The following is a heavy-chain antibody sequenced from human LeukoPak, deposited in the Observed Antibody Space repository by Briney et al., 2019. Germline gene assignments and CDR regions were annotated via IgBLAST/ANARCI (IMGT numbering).Heavy chain of an antibody. CDR1: GFTFSSYG. Sequence: GESLRLSCAASGFTFSSYGMHWVRQAPGKGLEWVAFIRYDGGNKYYADSVKGRFTISRDNSKNTLFLQMNSLRAEDTAVYYCAKVVHDYVDYWGQGTLVTVS. J-gene: IGHJ4*02. CDR2: IRYDGGNK. CDR3: AKVVHDYVDY. V-gene: IGHV3-30*02. D-gene: IGHD2-2*01.